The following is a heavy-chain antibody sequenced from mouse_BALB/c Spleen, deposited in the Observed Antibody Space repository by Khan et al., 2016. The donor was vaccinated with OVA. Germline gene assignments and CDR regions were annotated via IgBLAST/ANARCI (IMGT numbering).Heavy chain of an antibody. V-gene: IGHV3-2*02. CDR2: ISYSGNT. CDR1: GYSITSDYA. Sequence: QLEESGPGLVKPSQSLSLTCTVTGYSITSDYAWNWIRQFPGNKLEWMGYISYSGNTKYNPSLKSRISITRDTSKNQFFLQLNSVTIEDTATYYCARVYGGDFDYWGQGTHLTVS. CDR3: ARVYGGDFDY. D-gene: IGHD1-1*01. J-gene: IGHJ2*01.